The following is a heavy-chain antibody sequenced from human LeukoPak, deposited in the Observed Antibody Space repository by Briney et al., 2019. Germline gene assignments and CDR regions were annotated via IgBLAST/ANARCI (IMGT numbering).Heavy chain of an antibody. CDR1: GGSISDNY. Sequence: SETLSLTCTVSGGSISDNYWSWIRQPPGKGLEWIGYAYYSGHTNYNSSLKSQVTMSLDTSKSQFSLRLSSVTAADTAVYFCARHPFATPFDYWGPGTLVTVSS. V-gene: IGHV4-59*08. D-gene: IGHD2-15*01. J-gene: IGHJ4*02. CDR2: AYYSGHT. CDR3: ARHPFATPFDY.